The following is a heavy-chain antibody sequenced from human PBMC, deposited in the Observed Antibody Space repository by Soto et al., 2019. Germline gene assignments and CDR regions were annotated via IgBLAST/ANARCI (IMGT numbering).Heavy chain of an antibody. CDR3: AKVPIAARPYYFDY. V-gene: IGHV3-23*01. CDR1: GFTFSSYA. Sequence: EVQLLESGGGLVQPGGSLRLSCAASGFTFSSYAMSWVRQTPGKGLECVLAISGSGGSTYYADFVNGRFTISRDNSKNTLNLQMSSLIAEDTAVYYCAKVPIAARPYYFDYWGQGTLVTVSS. CDR2: ISGSGGST. D-gene: IGHD6-6*01. J-gene: IGHJ4*02.